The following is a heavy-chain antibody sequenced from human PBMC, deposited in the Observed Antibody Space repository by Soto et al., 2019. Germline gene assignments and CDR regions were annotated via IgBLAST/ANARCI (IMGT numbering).Heavy chain of an antibody. Sequence: ASVKVSCKASGYTFSNHDINWVRQATGQGLEWMGWMSPNNGRTGYAQKFQGRVTMTRNTSSSTAYMELSSLRSDDTAVYYCARGKRYANDYWGQGTLVTVSS. CDR2: MSPNNGRT. D-gene: IGHD2-2*01. J-gene: IGHJ4*02. V-gene: IGHV1-8*01. CDR3: ARGKRYANDY. CDR1: GYTFSNHD.